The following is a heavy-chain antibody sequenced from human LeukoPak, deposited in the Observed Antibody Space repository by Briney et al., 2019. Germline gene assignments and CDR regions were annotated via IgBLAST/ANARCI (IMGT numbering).Heavy chain of an antibody. J-gene: IGHJ4*02. Sequence: GGSLRLSCSASGFTFSSYAMHWVRQAPGKGLEYVSAISSNGGSTYYADSVKGRFTISRDNSKNTLYLQMSSLRAEDTAVYYCARDQYSSGWSGDYWGQGTLVTVSS. CDR3: ARDQYSSGWSGDY. V-gene: IGHV3-64D*06. CDR1: GFTFSSYA. D-gene: IGHD6-19*01. CDR2: ISSNGGST.